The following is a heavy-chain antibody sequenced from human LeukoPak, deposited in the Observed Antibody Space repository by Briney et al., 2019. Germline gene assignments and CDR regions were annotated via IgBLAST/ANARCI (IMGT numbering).Heavy chain of an antibody. CDR1: GYTFSVYY. V-gene: IGHV1-2*04. CDR2: INPNNGGT. J-gene: IGHJ3*02. CDR3: ARGREGGYYDAFDI. Sequence: ASVKVSCKASGYTFSVYYIHWLRQAPGQGLEWLGWINPNNGGTLYSQKFQGWVTMTRDTSISTAYMELSRLRSDDTAVYYCARGREGGYYDAFDIWGQGTMVTVSS. D-gene: IGHD5-12*01.